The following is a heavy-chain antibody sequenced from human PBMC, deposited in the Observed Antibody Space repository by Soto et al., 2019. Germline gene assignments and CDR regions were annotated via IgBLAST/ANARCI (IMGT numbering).Heavy chain of an antibody. CDR1: GFTFSSSA. CDR3: AKGGKYSSDVLDV. CDR2: ISTVGTLGASI. V-gene: IGHV3-23*05. J-gene: IGHJ6*02. D-gene: IGHD6-25*01. Sequence: GGSLRLSCAASGFTFSSSAMSWVRQAPGKGLEWVSTISTVGTLGASIYYADSVKGRFTISRDNLKSTLDLQMDTLRAEDTAVYFCAKGGKYSSDVLDVWGQGTTVTVSS.